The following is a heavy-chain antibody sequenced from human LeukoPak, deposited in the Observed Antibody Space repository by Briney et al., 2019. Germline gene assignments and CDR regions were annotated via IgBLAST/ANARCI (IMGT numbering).Heavy chain of an antibody. V-gene: IGHV3-30-3*01. J-gene: IGHJ5*02. CDR2: ISYDGSNK. D-gene: IGHD6-13*01. CDR3: ARGQYSSSWYDWFDP. Sequence: GGSLRLSCAASGFTFSSYVMSWVRQAPGKGLEWVAVISYDGSNKYYADSVKGRFTISRDNSKNTLYLQMNSLRAEDTAVYYCARGQYSSSWYDWFDPWGQGTLVTVSS. CDR1: GFTFSSYV.